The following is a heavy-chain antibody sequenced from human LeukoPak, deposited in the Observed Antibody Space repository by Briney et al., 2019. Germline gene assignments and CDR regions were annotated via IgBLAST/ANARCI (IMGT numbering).Heavy chain of an antibody. J-gene: IGHJ4*02. Sequence: SETLSLICTVSGGSISNYYWSWIRQPPGKGLEWIGYIYYSGSTNYNPSLKGRVTISVDTSKNQFSLKLSSVTAADTAVYYCARDVGGYCSSTNCYASHYWGQGTLVTVSS. CDR1: GGSISNYY. CDR2: IYYSGST. D-gene: IGHD2-2*01. CDR3: ARDVGGYCSSTNCYASHY. V-gene: IGHV4-59*01.